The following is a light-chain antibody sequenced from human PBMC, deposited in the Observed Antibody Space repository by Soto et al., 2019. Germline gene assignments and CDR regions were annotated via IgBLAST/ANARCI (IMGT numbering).Light chain of an antibody. J-gene: IGKJ1*01. CDR2: GAS. CDR1: QSVSSSY. V-gene: IGKV3D-15*01. Sequence: EIVMTQSPATLSVSPGERATLSCRASQSVSSSYLAWYQQKPGQAPRLLIYGASSRATGIPARFSASGTGTDFTLTISDVQPEDFAVYYCHQRQSWPRTFGQGTKVDI. CDR3: HQRQSWPRT.